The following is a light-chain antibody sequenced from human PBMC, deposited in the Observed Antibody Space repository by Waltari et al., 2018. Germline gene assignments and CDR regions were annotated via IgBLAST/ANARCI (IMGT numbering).Light chain of an antibody. J-gene: IGKJ2*01. CDR1: QSVSSY. CDR2: EAS. V-gene: IGKV3-11*01. CDR3: QQRSNWPPNT. Sequence: EIVLTQSPATLPLSPGERATLSCRASQSVSSYLAWYQQKPGQAPRLLIYEASNRATGIPARFSGSGSGTDFTLTISSLEPEDFAVYYCQQRSNWPPNTFGQGTKLEI.